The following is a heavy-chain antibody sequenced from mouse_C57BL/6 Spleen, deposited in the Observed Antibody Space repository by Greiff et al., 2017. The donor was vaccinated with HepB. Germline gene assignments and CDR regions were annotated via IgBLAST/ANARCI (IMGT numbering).Heavy chain of an antibody. CDR3: ARSGYGSSL. J-gene: IGHJ2*01. Sequence: VQLQQPGAELVKPGASVKLSCKASGYTFTSYWMQWVKQRPGQGLEWIGEIDPSDSYTNYNQKFKGKATLTVDISSSTAYMQLSSLTSEDSAVYYCARSGYGSSLWGQGTTLTVSS. D-gene: IGHD1-1*01. CDR2: IDPSDSYT. V-gene: IGHV1-50*01. CDR1: GYTFTSYW.